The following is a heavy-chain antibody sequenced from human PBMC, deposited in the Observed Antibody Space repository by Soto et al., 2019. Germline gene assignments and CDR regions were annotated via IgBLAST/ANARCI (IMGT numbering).Heavy chain of an antibody. CDR1: GYTFSDYA. J-gene: IGHJ2*01. D-gene: IGHD2-15*01. CDR2: ITASTRNT. CDR3: VRCYCSVGSGYARWHFDL. V-gene: IGHV1-18*01. Sequence: QVQLVQSGGEVKKPGASVKVSCQASGYTFSDYAISWVRQAPGQGLECMGWITASTRNTDQAQNFQGRVIMTLDTSTNTAYMELRSLRSDDTAVYYCVRCYCSVGSGYARWHFDLWGRGTLVTVSS.